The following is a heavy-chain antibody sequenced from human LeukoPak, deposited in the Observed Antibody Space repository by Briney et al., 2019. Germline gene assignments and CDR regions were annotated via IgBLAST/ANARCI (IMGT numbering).Heavy chain of an antibody. CDR1: GFTFSSYG. Sequence: PGRSLRLSCAASGFTFSSYGMRWVRQAPGKGLEWVAGICCGGSNKYYADSVKGRFTISRDNSKNTLYLQMNSLRAEDTAVYYCARILARYPSTWCCYRDYWGQGTTVTVSS. V-gene: IGHV3-33*08. J-gene: IGHJ4*03. D-gene: IGHD2-2*02. CDR3: ARILARYPSTWCCYRDY. CDR2: ICCGGSNK.